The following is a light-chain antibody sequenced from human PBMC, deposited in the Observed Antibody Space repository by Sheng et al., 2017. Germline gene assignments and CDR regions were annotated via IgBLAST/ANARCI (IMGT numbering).Light chain of an antibody. CDR1: QGISSW. V-gene: IGKV1-12*01. CDR2: AAS. J-gene: IGKJ1*01. Sequence: DIQMTQSASSVSASVGDRVTITCRASQGISSWLAWYQQKPGKAPKLLIFAASSLQSGVPSRFSGSGSGTDFTLSISTLQPEDFATYYCQQSYSTPRTFGQGTEGGHQT. CDR3: QQSYSTPRT.